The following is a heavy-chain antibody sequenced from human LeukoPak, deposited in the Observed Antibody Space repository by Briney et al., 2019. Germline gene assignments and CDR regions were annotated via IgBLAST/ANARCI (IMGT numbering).Heavy chain of an antibody. D-gene: IGHD3-10*01. Sequence: ASVKVSCKASGYTFTSYGVSWVRQAPGQGLEWMGWISAYNGNTNYAQKLQGRVTMTTDTSTSTAYMELRSLRSDDTAVYYCARGAGVLWFGELSSYAFDIWGQGTVVTVSS. CDR2: ISAYNGNT. CDR1: GYTFTSYG. J-gene: IGHJ3*02. V-gene: IGHV1-18*01. CDR3: ARGAGVLWFGELSSYAFDI.